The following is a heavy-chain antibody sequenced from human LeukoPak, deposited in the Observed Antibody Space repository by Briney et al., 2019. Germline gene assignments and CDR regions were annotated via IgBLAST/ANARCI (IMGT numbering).Heavy chain of an antibody. J-gene: IGHJ4*02. V-gene: IGHV1-8*01. D-gene: IGHD3-22*01. Sequence: ASVKVSCKASGYTFTSYDINWVRQATGQGLEWMGWMNPNSGNTGYAQKFQGRVTMTRNISISTAYMELSSLRSEDTAVYYCARSYYDSSGYCDYWGQGTLVTVSS. CDR3: ARSYYDSSGYCDY. CDR2: MNPNSGNT. CDR1: GYTFTSYD.